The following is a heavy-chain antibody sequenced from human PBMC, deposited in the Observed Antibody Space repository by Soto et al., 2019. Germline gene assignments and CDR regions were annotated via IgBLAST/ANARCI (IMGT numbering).Heavy chain of an antibody. CDR1: GFTVSSNY. Sequence: QAGGSLRLSCAASGFTVSSNYMSWVRQAPGKGLEWVSVIYSGGSTYYADSVKGRFTISRDNSKNTLYLQMNSLRAEDTAVYYCAVSGYYYEYYFDYWGQGTLVTVSS. V-gene: IGHV3-53*01. CDR3: AVSGYYYEYYFDY. J-gene: IGHJ4*02. D-gene: IGHD3-22*01. CDR2: IYSGGST.